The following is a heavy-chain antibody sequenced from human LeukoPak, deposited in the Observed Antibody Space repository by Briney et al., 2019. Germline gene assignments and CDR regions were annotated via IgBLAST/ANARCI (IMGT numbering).Heavy chain of an antibody. J-gene: IGHJ6*03. CDR3: ASAKLGRGKYYYYYMDV. Sequence: GGSLRLSCAASGFTFSSYSMNWVRQAPGKGLEWVSSISSSSSYIYYVDSVKGRFTISRDNAKNSLYLQMNSLRAEDTAVYYCASAKLGRGKYYYYYMDVWGKGTTVTVSS. D-gene: IGHD1-26*01. CDR2: ISSSSSYI. CDR1: GFTFSSYS. V-gene: IGHV3-21*04.